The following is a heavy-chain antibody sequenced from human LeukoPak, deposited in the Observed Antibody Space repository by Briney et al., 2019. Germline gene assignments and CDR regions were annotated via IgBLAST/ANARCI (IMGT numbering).Heavy chain of an antibody. V-gene: IGHV4-38-2*02. CDR2: VYHGGNT. CDR1: GYSISTGYY. D-gene: IGHD1-26*01. CDR3: ARSYSGSYLY. Sequence: SETLSLTCTVSGYSISTGYYWDWIRQPPGKGLESIGSVYHGGNTYYNPSLKSRVTISLDTSKNQFSLRLSSVTAADTAVYYCARSYSGSYLYWGQGTLVTVSS. J-gene: IGHJ4*02.